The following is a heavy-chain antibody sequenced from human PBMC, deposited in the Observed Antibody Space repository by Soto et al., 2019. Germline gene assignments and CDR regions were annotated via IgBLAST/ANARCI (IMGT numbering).Heavy chain of an antibody. Sequence: GGSLRLSYAASGFTFEDYAMHWVRQAPGKGLEWVSGITGNGGSTAYADSVKGRYTISRDNAKNSVYLQMNRLRSEDTAFYYCARGPVIHSNSRFDDWGQGTLVTVSS. J-gene: IGHJ4*02. CDR2: ITGNGGST. CDR3: ARGPVIHSNSRFDD. CDR1: GFTFEDYA. V-gene: IGHV3-9*01. D-gene: IGHD6-6*01.